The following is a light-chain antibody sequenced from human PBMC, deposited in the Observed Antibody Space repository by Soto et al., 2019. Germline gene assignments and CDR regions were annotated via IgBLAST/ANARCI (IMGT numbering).Light chain of an antibody. V-gene: IGKV3-20*01. CDR1: QSVSSSY. Sequence: EIGLTQSPGTLSLSPGERATLSCRASQSVSSSYLAWYQQKPGQDPRLLIYGASSRATGIPDRFSGSGSGTDFTLTISRREPEDFAVYYCQQYGSSPWSFGQGTKVEIK. J-gene: IGKJ1*01. CDR3: QQYGSSPWS. CDR2: GAS.